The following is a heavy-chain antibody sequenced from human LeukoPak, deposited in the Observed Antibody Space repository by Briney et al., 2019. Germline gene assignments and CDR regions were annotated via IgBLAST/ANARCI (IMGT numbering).Heavy chain of an antibody. CDR1: GGSISSDSYH. Sequence: PSETLSLTCTVSGGSISSDSYHWGWIRQPPGRGLEWIGSIDYSGSTYYNPSLKSRATISIDTSKTQFSLKLSSVTAADTAVYYCAREYTLYRSGWFLDYWGQGTVVTVSS. CDR3: AREYTLYRSGWFLDY. D-gene: IGHD6-19*01. J-gene: IGHJ4*02. V-gene: IGHV4-39*07. CDR2: IDYSGST.